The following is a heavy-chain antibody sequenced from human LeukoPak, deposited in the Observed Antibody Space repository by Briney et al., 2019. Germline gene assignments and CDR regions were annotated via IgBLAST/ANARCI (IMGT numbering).Heavy chain of an antibody. Sequence: GAPLKISCKGCGFYFPSYWIGWVRQMPGRGLEWMGIIYPGDSDTRYRPSFQGQVTISADKSINTAYLQWSSLQASDTAMYYCARLVKAARPFHFGRSAFDYWGQGTLVTVSS. CDR2: IYPGDSDT. V-gene: IGHV5-51*01. CDR3: ARLVKAARPFHFGRSAFDY. J-gene: IGHJ4*02. D-gene: IGHD6-6*01. CDR1: GFYFPSYW.